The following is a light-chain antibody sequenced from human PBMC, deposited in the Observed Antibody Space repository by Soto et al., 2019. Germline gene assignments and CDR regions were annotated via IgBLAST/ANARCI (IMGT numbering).Light chain of an antibody. Sequence: DVQMTQYPSTLSASVGDRVTITCRASQSISSWLAWYQQKPGKAPKLLIYDASSLESGVPSRFSGIGSGTEFTLTISSLQPDDFATYYCQHYNSYSQTFGQGTKVDI. V-gene: IGKV1-5*01. J-gene: IGKJ1*01. CDR2: DAS. CDR1: QSISSW. CDR3: QHYNSYSQT.